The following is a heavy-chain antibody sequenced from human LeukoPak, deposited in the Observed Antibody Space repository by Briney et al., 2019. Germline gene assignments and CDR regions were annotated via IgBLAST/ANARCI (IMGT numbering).Heavy chain of an antibody. J-gene: IGHJ4*02. D-gene: IGHD3-10*01. CDR2: ISPDGRDT. Sequence: PGGSLRLSCEASGFSFSGYWMGWVRQAPGKGLEWLANISPDGRDTFYVDSVEGRFTISRDNVKRSIFLQMNSLRAEETAVYSCERWGVEAGVDLWGQGTLVTVSS. V-gene: IGHV3-7*01. CDR3: ERWGVEAGVDL. CDR1: GFSFSGYW.